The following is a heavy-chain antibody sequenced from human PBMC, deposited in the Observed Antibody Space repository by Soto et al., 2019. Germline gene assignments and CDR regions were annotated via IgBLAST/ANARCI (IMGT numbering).Heavy chain of an antibody. CDR1: CGSISSYY. CDR3: TRDLTIAPRGSSRGMDV. D-gene: IGHD3-9*01. CDR2: IYYSGST. V-gene: IGHV4-59*01. Sequence: QVQLQESGPGLVKPSETLSLTCTVSCGSISSYYWSWIRQPPGKGLEWIGDIYYSGSTNYNPSLRSRVTISLDTSKHQFSLKLNSVTAADTAVYYCTRDLTIAPRGSSRGMDVWGQGTTVTVSS. J-gene: IGHJ6*02.